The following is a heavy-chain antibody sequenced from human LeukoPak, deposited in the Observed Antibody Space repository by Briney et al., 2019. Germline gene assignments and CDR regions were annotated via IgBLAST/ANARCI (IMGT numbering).Heavy chain of an antibody. Sequence: PGGSLRLSCAPSGFTFSSYGMHWVRQAPGKGLEWVAFIRYDGSNKYYADSVKGRFTISRDNSKNTLYLQMNSLRAEDTAVYYCAKAPVWFGELRYYYYMDVWGKGTTVTISS. CDR1: GFTFSSYG. D-gene: IGHD3-10*01. CDR2: IRYDGSNK. CDR3: AKAPVWFGELRYYYYMDV. J-gene: IGHJ6*03. V-gene: IGHV3-30*02.